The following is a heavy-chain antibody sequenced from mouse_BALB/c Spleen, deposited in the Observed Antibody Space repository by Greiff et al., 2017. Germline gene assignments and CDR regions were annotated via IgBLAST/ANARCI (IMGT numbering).Heavy chain of an antibody. V-gene: IGHV1S130*01. CDR3: ARSIYYGYDEGTYYAMDY. D-gene: IGHD2-2*01. Sequence: QVQLQQSGSVLVRPGASVKLSCKASGYTFTSSWMHWAKQRPGQGLEWIGEIHPNSGNTNYNEKFKGKATLTVDTSSSTAYVDLSSLTSEDSAVYYCARSIYYGYDEGTYYAMDYWGQGTSVTVSS. J-gene: IGHJ4*01. CDR1: GYTFTSSW. CDR2: IHPNSGNT.